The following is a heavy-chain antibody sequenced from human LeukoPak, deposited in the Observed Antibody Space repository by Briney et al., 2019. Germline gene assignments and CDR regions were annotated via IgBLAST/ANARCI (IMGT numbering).Heavy chain of an antibody. Sequence: PGGSLRLSCTASGFTFGDYAMSWFRQAPGKGLEWVGFIRSKAYGGTTEYAASVKGRFTISRDDPKSIAYLQMNSLKTEGTAVYYCTRVDSDSSGYPDYWGQGTLVTVSS. CDR2: IRSKAYGGTT. J-gene: IGHJ4*02. CDR3: TRVDSDSSGYPDY. CDR1: GFTFGDYA. V-gene: IGHV3-49*03. D-gene: IGHD3-22*01.